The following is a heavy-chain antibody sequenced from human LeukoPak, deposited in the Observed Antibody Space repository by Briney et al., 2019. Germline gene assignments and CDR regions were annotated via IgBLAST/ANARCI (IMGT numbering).Heavy chain of an antibody. Sequence: SQTLSLTCAISGDSVSSNSAAWNWIRQSPSRGLEWLGRTYYRSKWYNDYAVSVKSRITINPDTSKNRFSLQLNSVTPEDTAVYYCARVHWNDFDYYYYYMDVWGKGTTVTVSS. V-gene: IGHV6-1*01. J-gene: IGHJ6*03. CDR3: ARVHWNDFDYYYYYMDV. CDR1: GDSVSSNSAA. CDR2: TYYRSKWYN. D-gene: IGHD1-1*01.